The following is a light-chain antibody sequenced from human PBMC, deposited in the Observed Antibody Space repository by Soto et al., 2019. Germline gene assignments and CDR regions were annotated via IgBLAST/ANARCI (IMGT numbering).Light chain of an antibody. Sequence: DIQITQSPSTLSGSVGDRVTITCRASQTISSWLAWYQQRQGKAPKILIYKASTLKSGVPSRFRGSGSGTECTLPVSRLQPDDFETYYCQHYNSYSEAFGQGTKVDIK. J-gene: IGKJ1*01. V-gene: IGKV1-5*03. CDR3: QHYNSYSEA. CDR2: KAS. CDR1: QTISSW.